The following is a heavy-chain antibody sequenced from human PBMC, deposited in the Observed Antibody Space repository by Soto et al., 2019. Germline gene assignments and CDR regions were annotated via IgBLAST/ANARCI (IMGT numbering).Heavy chain of an antibody. D-gene: IGHD3-16*01. CDR1: GFNLNTYG. J-gene: IGHJ4*02. CDR2: ILYDGSKK. Sequence: GGSLRLSCVASGFNLNTYGIYWVRQAPGKGLQWVAKILYDGSKKHYEDSVRVRFTITRENSKNTVYLQMDSLRVDETAMYYCVRDWALMAHXWGQGTLLTVSX. CDR3: VRDWALMAHX. V-gene: IGHV3-30*03.